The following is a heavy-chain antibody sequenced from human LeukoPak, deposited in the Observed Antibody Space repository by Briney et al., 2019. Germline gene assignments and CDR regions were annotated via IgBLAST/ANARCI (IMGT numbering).Heavy chain of an antibody. CDR1: GGSFSGYY. CDR2: INHSGST. J-gene: IGHJ6*03. Sequence: PSETLSLTCAVYGGSFSGYYWSWIRQPPGKGLEWIGAINHSGSTNYNPSLKSRVTISVDTSKNQFSLKLSSVTAADTAVYYCARPQRGIAVAGTYMDVWGKGTTVTVSS. CDR3: ARPQRGIAVAGTYMDV. V-gene: IGHV4-34*01. D-gene: IGHD6-19*01.